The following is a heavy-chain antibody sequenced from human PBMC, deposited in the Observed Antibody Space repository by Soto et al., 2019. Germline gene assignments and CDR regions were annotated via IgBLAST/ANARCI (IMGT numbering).Heavy chain of an antibody. D-gene: IGHD3-10*01. CDR1: GFTFSTYG. J-gene: IGHJ6*03. V-gene: IGHV3-23*01. CDR2: YGGSGGSR. Sequence: DVQLLESGGGLVQWGGSLRLSCVTSGFTFSTYGMTWVRQAPGKGLERVSYGGSGGSRYYAESVKGRFTISRHNSKNTLSLEMNSLRAEDTATYYCVKFRGRAYPYYYMDVWGKGTTVTVSS. CDR3: VKFRGRAYPYYYMDV.